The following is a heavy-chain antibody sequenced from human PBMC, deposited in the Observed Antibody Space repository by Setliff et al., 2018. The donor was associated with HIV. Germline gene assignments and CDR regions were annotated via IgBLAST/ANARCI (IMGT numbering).Heavy chain of an antibody. Sequence: PSETLSLTCNVSGGSISSYYWSWLRQPPGKRFEWIGYIYYTGITHYDPSLKSRVSISVDASKNQFSLRLNSVTVADTAVYFCARSSRGSLRDLDYWGPGTLVTVSS. D-gene: IGHD2-21*02. CDR1: GGSISSYY. J-gene: IGHJ4*02. V-gene: IGHV4-59*08. CDR3: ARSSRGSLRDLDY. CDR2: IYYTGIT.